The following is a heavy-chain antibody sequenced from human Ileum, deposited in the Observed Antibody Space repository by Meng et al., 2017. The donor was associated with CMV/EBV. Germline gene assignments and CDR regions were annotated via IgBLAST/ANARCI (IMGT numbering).Heavy chain of an antibody. V-gene: IGHV4-4*07. Sequence: QVDPQESGPGLGNPSETLAPTCTVSGGSVTSHWWSWIRQSAGKGLEWIGRIYITGRTNYNPSLKSQVTLSIDKSKDQFSLRLNSVTAADTAVYYCTRDLLVAAAAVFDSWGQGTLVTVSS. CDR2: IYITGRT. J-gene: IGHJ4*02. CDR3: TRDLLVAAAAVFDS. D-gene: IGHD6-13*01. CDR1: GGSVTSHW.